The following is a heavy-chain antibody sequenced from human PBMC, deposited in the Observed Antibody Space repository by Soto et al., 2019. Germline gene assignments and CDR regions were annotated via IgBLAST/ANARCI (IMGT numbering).Heavy chain of an antibody. CDR1: GYNFSGFA. V-gene: IGHV3-23*01. J-gene: IGHJ4*02. CDR2: ISLSGETT. CDR3: AKDRWCFGSTCNGFYYDY. Sequence: GGSLRLSCTASGYNFSGFAMSGVRQARGKGLEWVSGISLSGETTYYTDSVKGRLTISRENSKAMLYLQMKNVRVEDTAVYYCAKDRWCFGSTCNGFYYDYWGQGAPVTVSS. D-gene: IGHD2-15*01.